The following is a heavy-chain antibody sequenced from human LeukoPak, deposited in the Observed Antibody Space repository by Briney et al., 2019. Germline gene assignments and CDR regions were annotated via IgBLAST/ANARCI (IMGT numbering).Heavy chain of an antibody. D-gene: IGHD6-19*01. CDR3: AKYNSGLEY. CDR2: ISGNGGST. V-gene: IGHV3-23*01. CDR1: VYTFSHYA. Sequence: PGGSLRLSCAPSVYTFSHYAMSWVREAPGRGLEWVSGISGNGGSTYYADSVKGRFTIYRDNYKNTLYLQMNSVETEDTAVYYCAKYNSGLEYWGQGTVVTVSS. J-gene: IGHJ4*02.